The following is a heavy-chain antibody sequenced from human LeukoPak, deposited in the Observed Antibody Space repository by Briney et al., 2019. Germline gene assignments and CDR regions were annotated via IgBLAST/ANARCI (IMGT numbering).Heavy chain of an antibody. J-gene: IGHJ5*02. CDR1: GFTFSSYA. V-gene: IGHV3-23*01. Sequence: PGGSLRLSCAASGFTFSSYAMSWVRQAPGKGLEWVSAISGSGGSTYYADSVKGRFTISRDNSKNTLYLQMNSLRAEDTAVYYCAKDLVGYYDSSGYYPWGQGTLVTVSS. CDR3: AKDLVGYYDSSGYYP. CDR2: ISGSGGST. D-gene: IGHD3-22*01.